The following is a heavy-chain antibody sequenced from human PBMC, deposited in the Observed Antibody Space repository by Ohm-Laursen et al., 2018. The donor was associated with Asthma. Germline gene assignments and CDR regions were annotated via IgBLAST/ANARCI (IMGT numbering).Heavy chain of an antibody. CDR2: FDPEDGET. CDR3: ATNGSSWSEYFQH. J-gene: IGHJ1*01. CDR1: GYTLTELS. V-gene: IGHV1-24*01. D-gene: IGHD6-13*01. Sequence: SVKVSCKVSGYTLTELSMHWVRQAPGKGLEWMGGFDPEDGETIYAQKFQGRVTMTEDTPTDTAYMELSSLRSEDTAVYYCATNGSSWSEYFQHWGQGTLVTVSS.